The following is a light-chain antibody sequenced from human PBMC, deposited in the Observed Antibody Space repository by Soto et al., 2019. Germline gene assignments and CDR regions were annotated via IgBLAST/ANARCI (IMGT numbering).Light chain of an antibody. CDR2: VTS. J-gene: IGKJ5*01. CDR3: QQGHNWPLT. Sequence: DIQMTQSPSSVSASVGARVTITCRATQGLSGSLAWYQQERGKAPKLLISVTSRLQSGVPSTFSGRASGTDFTLTIASLQPEDLAPYYCQQGHNWPLTFGQGTRLEIK. V-gene: IGKV1-12*01. CDR1: QGLSGS.